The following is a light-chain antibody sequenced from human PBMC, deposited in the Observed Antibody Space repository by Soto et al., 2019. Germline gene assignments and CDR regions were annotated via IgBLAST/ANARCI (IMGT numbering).Light chain of an antibody. CDR3: QFYGSSPGT. V-gene: IGKV3-20*01. CDR1: QSVSSSY. CDR2: DTS. Sequence: EIVWTQSPGTLSLSPGERATLSCRASQSVSSSYLAWYQQKPGQAPRLLIYDTSRRAAGIPDRFSGSGSGTDFTLTISRLEPEDFAVYYCQFYGSSPGTFGQGAKLEI. J-gene: IGKJ2*01.